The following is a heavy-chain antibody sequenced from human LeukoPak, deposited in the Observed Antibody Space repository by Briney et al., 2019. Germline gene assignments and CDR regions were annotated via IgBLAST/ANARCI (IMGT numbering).Heavy chain of an antibody. D-gene: IGHD3-9*01. CDR1: GFTFSSYA. Sequence: PGGSLRLSCAASGFTFSSYAMSWVRQAPGKGLEWVSAISGSGGSTYYADSVKGRFTISRDNSKNTLYLQMNSLRAEDTAVYYCAKDRYYDILTGSAPFGYWGQGTLVTVSS. J-gene: IGHJ4*02. CDR2: ISGSGGST. CDR3: AKDRYYDILTGSAPFGY. V-gene: IGHV3-23*01.